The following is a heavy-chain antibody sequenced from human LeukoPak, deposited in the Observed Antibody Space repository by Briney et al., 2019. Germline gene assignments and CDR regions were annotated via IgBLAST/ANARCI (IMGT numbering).Heavy chain of an antibody. J-gene: IGHJ6*02. V-gene: IGHV4-34*01. D-gene: IGHD6-19*01. CDR2: INHSGST. CDR3: ARDSPHSSGWYGWELEPAYGMDV. CDR1: GGSFSGYY. Sequence: SEILSLTCAVYGGSFSGYYWSWIRQPPGKGLEWIGEINHSGSTNYNPSLKSRVTISVDTSKNQLSLKLSSVTAADTAVYYCARDSPHSSGWYGWELEPAYGMDVWGQGTTVTVSS.